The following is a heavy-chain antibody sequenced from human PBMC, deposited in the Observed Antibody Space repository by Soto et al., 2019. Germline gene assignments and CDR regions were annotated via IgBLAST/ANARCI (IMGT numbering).Heavy chain of an antibody. CDR1: GGSFSAYY. CDR3: ARSLTWITPSAWFDP. CDR2: INPGGST. D-gene: IGHD5-12*01. J-gene: IGHJ5*01. V-gene: IGHV4-34*01. Sequence: PSETLSLTCAVFGGSFSAYYWSWIRQPPGKGLEWIGEINPGGSTNYNPSLKSRVTISVDTSKNQFSLKLKSVTAADTAVYYCARSLTWITPSAWFDPRGQGNLVTVSS.